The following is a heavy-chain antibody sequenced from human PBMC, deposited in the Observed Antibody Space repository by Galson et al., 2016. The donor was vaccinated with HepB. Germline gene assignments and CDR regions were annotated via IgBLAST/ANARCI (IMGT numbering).Heavy chain of an antibody. V-gene: IGHV1-69*13. CDR3: ARGGILSAAMRAFDV. Sequence: SVKVSCKASGGSFTDYAISWVRQAPGQGLEWMGGIIPMFVTPDNAQKFQDRVTITAYESTTTVYLELTSLKSEDTAVYYCARGGILSAAMRAFDVWGHGTMVTVSS. D-gene: IGHD2-2*01. J-gene: IGHJ3*01. CDR2: IIPMFVTP. CDR1: GGSFTDYA.